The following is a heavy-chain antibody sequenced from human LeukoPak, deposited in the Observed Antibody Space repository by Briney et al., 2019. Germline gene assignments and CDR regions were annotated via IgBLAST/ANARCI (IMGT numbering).Heavy chain of an antibody. CDR2: IYYSGNT. CDR3: ARAPHFFDTSGSRYYFDY. D-gene: IGHD3-22*01. CDR1: GDSISSGSFY. J-gene: IGHJ4*02. V-gene: IGHV4-39*07. Sequence: SQTLSLTCSVSGDSISSGSFYWSWIRQPPGKGLEWIGSIYYSGNTYYSPSLMSRVTISVDTSKNQFSLNLSSVTAADTAVYFCARAPHFFDTSGSRYYFDYWGQGALVTVSS.